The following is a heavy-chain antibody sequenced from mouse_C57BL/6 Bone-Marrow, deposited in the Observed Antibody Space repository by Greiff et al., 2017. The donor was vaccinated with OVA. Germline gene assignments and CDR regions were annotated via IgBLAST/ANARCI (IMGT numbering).Heavy chain of an antibody. J-gene: IGHJ3*01. CDR3: ARGDYRFAY. V-gene: IGHV1-19*01. CDR1: GYTFTDYY. D-gene: IGHD1-1*02. Sequence: VQLQQSGPVLVKPGASVKMSCKASGYTFTDYYMNWVKQSHGKSLEWIGVINPYNGGTSYNQKFKGKATLTVDKSSSTAYMELNSLTSEDSAVYCCARGDYRFAYWGQGTLVTVSA. CDR2: INPYNGGT.